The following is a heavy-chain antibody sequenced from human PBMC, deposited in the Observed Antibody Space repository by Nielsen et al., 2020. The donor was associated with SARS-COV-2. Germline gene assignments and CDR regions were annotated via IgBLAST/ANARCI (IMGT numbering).Heavy chain of an antibody. CDR2: ISYYGSNK. J-gene: IGHJ3*02. CDR1: GFTFSSYC. D-gene: IGHD3-3*01. CDR3: GCDFWRVGHDAFDI. V-gene: IGHV3-30*03. Sequence: GESLKISCAASGFTFSSYCMHLVRQAPGKGLELVAVISYYGSNKYYADSVKGRFTISRDNSKNTLYLQMNSLRAEDTAVYYCGCDFWRVGHDAFDIWGQGTMVTVSS.